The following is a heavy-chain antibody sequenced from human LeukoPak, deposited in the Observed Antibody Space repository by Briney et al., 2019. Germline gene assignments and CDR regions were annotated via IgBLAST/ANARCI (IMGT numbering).Heavy chain of an antibody. CDR2: IYTSGST. CDR3: ARVRAVAGTPPDY. D-gene: IGHD6-19*01. Sequence: PSQTLSLTCTVSGGSINSATYYWTWIRQPAGTGLEWIGRIYTSGSTNYNPSLKSRVTISVDTSKNQFSLKMRSVTAADTAVYYCARVRAVAGTPPDYWGQGTLVTVSS. CDR1: GGSINSATYY. J-gene: IGHJ4*02. V-gene: IGHV4-61*02.